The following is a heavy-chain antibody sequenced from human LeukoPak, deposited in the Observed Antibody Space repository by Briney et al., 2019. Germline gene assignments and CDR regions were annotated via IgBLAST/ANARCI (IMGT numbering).Heavy chain of an antibody. V-gene: IGHV3-9*01. Sequence: PGRSLRLSCAASGFTFDDYAMHWVRQAPGKGLEWVSGISWNSGSIGYADSVKGRFTISRDNAKNSLYLQMNSLRAEDTALYYCAKDIERWSTVTTSDYWGQGTLVTVSS. CDR2: ISWNSGSI. D-gene: IGHD4-17*01. J-gene: IGHJ4*02. CDR1: GFTFDDYA. CDR3: AKDIERWSTVTTSDY.